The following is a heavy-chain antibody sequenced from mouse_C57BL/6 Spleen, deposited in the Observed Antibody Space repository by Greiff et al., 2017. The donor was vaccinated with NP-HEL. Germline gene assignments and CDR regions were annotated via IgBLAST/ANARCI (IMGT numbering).Heavy chain of an antibody. J-gene: IGHJ1*03. V-gene: IGHV1-9*01. D-gene: IGHD1-1*01. CDR3: ARAGYYGSSPYWYFDV. Sequence: QVQLQQSGAELMKPGASVKLSCKATGYTFTGYWIEWVKQRPGHGLEWIGEILPGSGSTNYNEKFKGKATFTADTSSNTAYMQLSSLTTEDSAIYYGARAGYYGSSPYWYFDVWGTGTTVTVSS. CDR1: GYTFTGYW. CDR2: ILPGSGST.